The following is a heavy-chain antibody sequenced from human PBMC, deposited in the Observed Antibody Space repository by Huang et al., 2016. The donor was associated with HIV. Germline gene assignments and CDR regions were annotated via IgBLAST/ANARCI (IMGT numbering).Heavy chain of an antibody. D-gene: IGHD3-16*02. CDR2: ISSDRSNK. CDR1: GFTFSSFA. Sequence: QVQLVESGGGVVQPGRSLRLSCAASGFTFSSFAMRWVRQGRGKWLGWVAVISSDRSNKYYADYVKGRFTIARDNSKNTLYLQMNSLRAEDTAVYYCARDAYYDYVWGSYRKYYYYYMDVWGKGTTVTVSS. J-gene: IGHJ6*03. CDR3: ARDAYYDYVWGSYRKYYYYYMDV. V-gene: IGHV3-30-3*01.